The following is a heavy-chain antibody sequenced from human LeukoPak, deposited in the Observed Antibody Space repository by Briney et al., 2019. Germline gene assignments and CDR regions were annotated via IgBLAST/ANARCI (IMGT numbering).Heavy chain of an antibody. V-gene: IGHV3-48*01. CDR2: ISSSSSTI. CDR3: AGSSMVYSSSLSFDY. D-gene: IGHD6-6*01. J-gene: IGHJ4*02. CDR1: GFTFSSYS. Sequence: PGGSLRLSCAASGFTFSSYSMNWVRQAPGKGLEWVSYISSSSSTIYYADSVKGRFTISRDNAKNSLYLQMNSLRAEDTAVYYCAGSSMVYSSSLSFDYWGQGTLVTVSS.